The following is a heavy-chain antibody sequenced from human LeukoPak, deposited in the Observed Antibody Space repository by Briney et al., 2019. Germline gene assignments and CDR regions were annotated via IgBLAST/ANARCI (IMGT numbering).Heavy chain of an antibody. J-gene: IGHJ5*02. Sequence: GASVKVSCKAFGYTFSSYSISWVRQAPGQGLEWMGRISAYNGNTDYAQKFQGRVTMTTDTSTNTAYMELSSLRSDDTAVYYCALEWRGFCSGGGCYSLIDWFDPWGQGTLVTVSS. CDR2: ISAYNGNT. CDR3: ALEWRGFCSGGGCYSLIDWFDP. CDR1: GYTFSSYS. V-gene: IGHV1-18*01. D-gene: IGHD2-8*02.